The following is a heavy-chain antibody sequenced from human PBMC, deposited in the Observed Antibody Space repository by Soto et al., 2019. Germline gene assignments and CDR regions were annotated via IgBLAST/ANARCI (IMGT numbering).Heavy chain of an antibody. J-gene: IGHJ5*02. CDR1: GGSITSGDYY. CDR2: IYYNGNI. D-gene: IGHD3-16*01. Sequence: SETLSLTCTVSGGSITSGDYYWSWIRQPPGKGLEWIAYIYYNGNIYSNPSLKRRLTMSRDTSKNQFSLKLDSVTATAAAVYFCDRTKEGEWIEGTALASWGQGTLVTVSS. V-gene: IGHV4-30-4*01. CDR3: DRTKEGEWIEGTALAS.